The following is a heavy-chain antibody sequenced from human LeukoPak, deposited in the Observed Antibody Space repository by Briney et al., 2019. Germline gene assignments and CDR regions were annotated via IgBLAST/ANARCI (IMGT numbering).Heavy chain of an antibody. CDR1: GDSVSSNSAA. J-gene: IGHJ6*02. CDR2: TYYRSKWYN. D-gene: IGHD3-22*01. Sequence: SQTLSLTCAISGDSVSSNSAAWNWIRQSPSRGLEWLGRTYYRSKWYNDYAVSVKSRITINPDTSKNQFSLQLNSVTPEDTAVYYCVVHHYDSSGYRNGMDVWGQGTTVTVSS. V-gene: IGHV6-1*01. CDR3: VVHHYDSSGYRNGMDV.